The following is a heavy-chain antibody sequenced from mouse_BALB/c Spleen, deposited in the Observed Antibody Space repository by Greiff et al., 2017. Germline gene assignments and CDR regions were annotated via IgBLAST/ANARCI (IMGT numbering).Heavy chain of an antibody. Sequence: EVQLVESGGGLVKPGGSLKLSCAASGFTFSSYAMSWVRQSPEKRLEWVAEISSGGSYTYYPDTVTGRFTISRDNAKNTLYLEMSSLTSEDTAMYYCARNYYGSSYDAMDYWGQGTSVTVSA. V-gene: IGHV5-9-4*01. J-gene: IGHJ4*01. D-gene: IGHD1-1*01. CDR1: GFTFSSYA. CDR3: ARNYYGSSYDAMDY. CDR2: ISSGGSYT.